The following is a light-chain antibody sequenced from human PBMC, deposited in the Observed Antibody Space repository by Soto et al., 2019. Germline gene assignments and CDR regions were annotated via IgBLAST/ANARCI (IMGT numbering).Light chain of an antibody. CDR2: GAS. V-gene: IGKV3-20*01. J-gene: IGKJ2*01. Sequence: EIVLTQSPVTLYLSPGESATLSCRASQSVSSSQVAWYQQKPGQAPRLLIYGASSRATGIPDRFSGVGSETDFTLTINRLEPEDFAVYYCQQYATSPHTFGQGTKLEIK. CDR1: QSVSSSQ. CDR3: QQYATSPHT.